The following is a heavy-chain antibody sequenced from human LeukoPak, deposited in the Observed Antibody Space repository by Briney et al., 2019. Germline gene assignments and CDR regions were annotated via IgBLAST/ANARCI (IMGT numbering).Heavy chain of an antibody. CDR3: ASGLRFLEWLGAFDI. Sequence: GGSLRLSCAASGFTFSDYYMSWIRQAPGKGLEWVSYISSSGSTIYYADSVKGRFTISRDNAKNSLYLQMNSLRAEDTAVYYCASGLRFLEWLGAFDIWGLGTMVTVSS. CDR1: GFTFSDYY. D-gene: IGHD3-3*01. V-gene: IGHV3-11*04. J-gene: IGHJ3*02. CDR2: ISSSGSTI.